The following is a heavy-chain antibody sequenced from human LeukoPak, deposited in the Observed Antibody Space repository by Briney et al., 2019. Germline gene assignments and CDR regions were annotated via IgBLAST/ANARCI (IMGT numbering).Heavy chain of an antibody. J-gene: IGHJ4*02. Sequence: SSGTLSLTCTVSGGSISSNNHYWSWIRQPPGKGLEWIGEINHSGTTNYNPSLKSRVTISVDTSKSQFSLKLSSVTAADTAVYYCARQSHVDTSMVFWGQGTLVTVSS. V-gene: IGHV4-39*01. D-gene: IGHD5-18*01. CDR1: GGSISSNNHY. CDR2: INHSGTT. CDR3: ARQSHVDTSMVF.